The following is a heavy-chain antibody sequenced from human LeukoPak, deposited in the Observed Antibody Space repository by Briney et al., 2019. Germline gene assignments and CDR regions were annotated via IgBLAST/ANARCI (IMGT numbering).Heavy chain of an antibody. V-gene: IGHV1-3*03. CDR2: INAGNGNT. Sequence: GASAKVSCKASGYTFSNHDMHWVRQAPGQRLEWMGWINAGNGNTKYSQELQGRVTITRDTSAGTAYMELSSLSSEDMAVYYCAREAGGGYFDYWGQGTLVTVSS. J-gene: IGHJ4*02. CDR1: GYTFSNHD. CDR3: AREAGGGYFDY. D-gene: IGHD6-13*01.